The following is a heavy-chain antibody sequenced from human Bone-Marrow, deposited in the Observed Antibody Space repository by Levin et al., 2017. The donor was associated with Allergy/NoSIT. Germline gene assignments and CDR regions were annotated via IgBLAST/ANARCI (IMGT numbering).Heavy chain of an antibody. CDR3: AKGELLQLDDAPFDY. Sequence: PSGGSLRLSCAASGFTFSYYAMSWVRQAPGKGLEWVSAISGSGSRTYYADSVKGRFTVSRDTSKNTLFLQMNSLRAEDTAVYYCAKGELLQLDDAPFDYWGQGALVTVSS. J-gene: IGHJ4*02. CDR2: ISGSGSRT. CDR1: GFTFSYYA. D-gene: IGHD1-1*01. V-gene: IGHV3-23*01.